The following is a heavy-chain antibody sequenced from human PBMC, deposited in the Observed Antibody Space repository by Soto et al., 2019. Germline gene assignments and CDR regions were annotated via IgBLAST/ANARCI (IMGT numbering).Heavy chain of an antibody. CDR2: INHSGST. D-gene: IGHD6-13*01. J-gene: IGHJ6*02. Sequence: SDTLSLTCAVYGGSFSGYYWSWVRQAPGKGLEWIGEINHSGSTNYNPSLKSRVTISVDTSNNQFSLKLSSVTAADTAVYYCARCPLHDSSSWYGYYYYGMDVWGQGTTVT. V-gene: IGHV4-34*01. CDR1: GGSFSGYY. CDR3: ARCPLHDSSSWYGYYYYGMDV.